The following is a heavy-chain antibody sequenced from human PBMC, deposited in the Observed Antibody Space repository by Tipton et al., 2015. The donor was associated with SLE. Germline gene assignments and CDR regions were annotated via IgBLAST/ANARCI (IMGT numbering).Heavy chain of an antibody. CDR2: FYSCGST. V-gene: IGHV3-66*03. CDR1: GFTVSSNY. J-gene: IGHJ6*02. CDR3: ARGGYSSSCLGWDQPYYYGMDV. Sequence: SLRLSCAVSGFTVSSNYMSWVRQAPGKGLEWVSVFYSCGSTYYADSVKGRFTISRDNSKNTLYLQMNSLRAEDTAVYYCARGGYSSSCLGWDQPYYYGMDVWGQGTTVTVSS. D-gene: IGHD6-13*01.